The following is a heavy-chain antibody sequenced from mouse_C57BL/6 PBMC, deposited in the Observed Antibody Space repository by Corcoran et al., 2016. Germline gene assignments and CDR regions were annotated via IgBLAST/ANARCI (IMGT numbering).Heavy chain of an antibody. J-gene: IGHJ4*01. Sequence: EVQLQQSGPELVKPGASVKISCKASGYTFTDYYMNWVKQSHGESLEWIGDINPNNGGTSYNQKFKGKATLTVDKSSSTAYMELRSLTSEDSAVYYCARSIYYGNCGYAMDYWGQGTSVTVSS. CDR1: GYTFTDYY. CDR3: ARSIYYGNCGYAMDY. V-gene: IGHV1-26*01. CDR2: INPNNGGT. D-gene: IGHD2-1*01.